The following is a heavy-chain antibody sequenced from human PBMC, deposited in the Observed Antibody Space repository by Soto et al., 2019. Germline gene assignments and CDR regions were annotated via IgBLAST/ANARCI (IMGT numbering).Heavy chain of an antibody. CDR2: ISGSGGST. D-gene: IGHD5-12*01. J-gene: IGHJ1*01. CDR3: AKDRKWPHPNHPAEYFQH. V-gene: IGHV3-23*01. Sequence: GGSLRLSCAASGFTFSSYAMSWVRQAPGKGLEWVSAISGSGGSTYYADSVKGRFTISRDNSKNTLYLQMNSLRAEDTAVYYCAKDRKWPHPNHPAEYFQHWGQGTLVTVSS. CDR1: GFTFSSYA.